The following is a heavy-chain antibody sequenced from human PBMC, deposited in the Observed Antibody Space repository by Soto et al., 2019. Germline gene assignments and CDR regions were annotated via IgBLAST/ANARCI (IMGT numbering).Heavy chain of an antibody. D-gene: IGHD2-2*01. V-gene: IGHV1-18*01. Sequence: ASVKVSSTASGYTFSNDGITWVRQAPGQCLEWLGCLSLYSAGTNYAKKFQGRVSMTTDTSTTTAYMERRSLRSDDTAVYYCARVVPGAEAWFGPWGQGTLVTVSS. CDR2: LSLYSAGT. J-gene: IGHJ5*02. CDR1: GYTFSNDG. CDR3: ARVVPGAEAWFGP.